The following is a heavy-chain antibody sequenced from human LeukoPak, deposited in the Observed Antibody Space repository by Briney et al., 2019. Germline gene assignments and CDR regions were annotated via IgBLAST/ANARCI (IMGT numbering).Heavy chain of an antibody. CDR3: ANHIRPTNPYSFSVLAV. J-gene: IGHJ6*04. CDR1: GFTFKDYG. D-gene: IGHD1-1*01. CDR2: INWNGGGT. V-gene: IGHV3-9*01. Sequence: PGRSLRLSCAATGFTFKDYGMHWVRQPPGKGLEWVSSINWNGGGTDYADSVKGRFTISGDNAKNSLYLQLSSLRPDDTALYYCANHIRPTNPYSFSVLAVGGKGTTATVS.